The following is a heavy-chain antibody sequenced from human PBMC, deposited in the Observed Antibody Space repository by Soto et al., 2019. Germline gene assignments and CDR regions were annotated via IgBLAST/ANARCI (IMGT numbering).Heavy chain of an antibody. CDR3: AKGDNLGPKTGYAFDP. V-gene: IGHV6-1*01. CDR1: GDSVSSNTAS. J-gene: IGHJ5*02. Sequence: SQTLSLTCAISGDSVSSNTASWNWIRQSPSRGLEWLGRTYFRSKWYNDYAVSVKSRIIISPDTSNNQFPLQLNSVTPEDTAVYFCAKGDNLGPKTGYAFDPWGQGIMVTVSS. D-gene: IGHD5-12*01. CDR2: TYFRSKWYN.